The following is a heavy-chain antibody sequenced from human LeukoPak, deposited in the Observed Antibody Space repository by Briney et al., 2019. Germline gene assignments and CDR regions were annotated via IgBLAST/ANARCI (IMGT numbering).Heavy chain of an antibody. J-gene: IGHJ4*02. V-gene: IGHV3-21*01. CDR2: ISSSSRYI. CDR3: AREQKEYSCSAGDY. CDR1: GFTLSSYS. Sequence: GGSLRLSCAASGFTLSSYSMNWVRHAPGKGLEWVSSISSSSRYIYYADSVKGRFTNSRDNAKNSLSLQMNGLRAEDTAVYYCAREQKEYSCSAGDYWGQGTLVTVSS. D-gene: IGHD6-6*01.